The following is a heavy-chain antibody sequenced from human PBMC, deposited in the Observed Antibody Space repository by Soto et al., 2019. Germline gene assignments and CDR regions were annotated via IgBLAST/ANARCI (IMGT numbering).Heavy chain of an antibody. V-gene: IGHV5-10-1*01. CDR1: GYSFTSYW. Sequence: GESLKISCKGSGYSFTSYWISWVRQMPGKGLEWMGRIDPSDSYTNYSPSFQGHVTISADKSISTAYLQWSSLKAPDTAMYYCARLPPERYYGSGICYPNSYGMDVWGQGTTVTVSS. CDR2: IDPSDSYT. D-gene: IGHD3-10*01. J-gene: IGHJ6*02. CDR3: ARLPPERYYGSGICYPNSYGMDV.